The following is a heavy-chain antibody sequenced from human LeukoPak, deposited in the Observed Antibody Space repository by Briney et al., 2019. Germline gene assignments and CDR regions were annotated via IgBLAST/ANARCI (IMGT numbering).Heavy chain of an antibody. J-gene: IGHJ6*02. CDR1: GYTFTSYY. D-gene: IGHD6-19*01. CDR2: TNPSGGST. CDR3: ARDYIAVADPYYYYYGMDV. V-gene: IGHV1-46*01. Sequence: ASVKVSCKASGYTFTSYYMHWVRQAPGQGLEWMGITNPSGGSTSYAQKFQGRVTMTRDTSTSTVYMELSSLRSEDTAVYYCARDYIAVADPYYYYYGMDVWGQGTTVTVSS.